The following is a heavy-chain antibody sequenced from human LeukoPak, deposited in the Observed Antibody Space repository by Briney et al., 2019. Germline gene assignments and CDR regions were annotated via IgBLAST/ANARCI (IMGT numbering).Heavy chain of an antibody. CDR1: GGSISSGSHY. D-gene: IGHD6-6*01. CDR3: ARLATPSTMAARGRSWFES. CDR2: IFYSGIT. V-gene: IGHV4-39*07. Sequence: SETLSHTCTVSGGSISSGSHYWGWIRQPPGKGLEWFGTIFYSGITYYNPSLKSRVTISVDTSKNQFSLKLNSVTAADTAVYYCARLATPSTMAARGRSWFESWGQGTLVAVSS. J-gene: IGHJ5*01.